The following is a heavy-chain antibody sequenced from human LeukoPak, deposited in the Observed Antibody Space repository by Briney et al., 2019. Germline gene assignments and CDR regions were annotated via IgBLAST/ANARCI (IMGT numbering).Heavy chain of an antibody. V-gene: IGHV4-30-2*01. D-gene: IGHD1-1*01. CDR2: IYHSGST. CDR1: GGSISSGGYY. J-gene: IGHJ4*02. CDR3: ASYIRRRLAYFAS. Sequence: KPSQTLSLTCTVSGGSISSGGYYWSWIRQPPGKGLEWIGYIYHSGSTYYNPSLKSRVTISVDRSKNQFSLKLSSVTAADTAVYYCASYIRRRLAYFASWGQGTLVTVSS.